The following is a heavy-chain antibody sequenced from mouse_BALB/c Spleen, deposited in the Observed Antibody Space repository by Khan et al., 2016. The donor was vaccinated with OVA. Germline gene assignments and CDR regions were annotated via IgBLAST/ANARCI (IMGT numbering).Heavy chain of an antibody. CDR2: MWSGGST. Sequence: VQLQESGPGLVAPSQSLSITCTVSGFSLSRYSVHWVRQPPGKGLEWLGIMWSGGSTDYHSALKSRLSISKDNSKSKVLLKMNSLQIDDTAMYYCARNRDGGSYWFFDVWGAGTTVTVSS. CDR3: ARNRDGGSYWFFDV. V-gene: IGHV2-6-4*01. D-gene: IGHD3-3*01. CDR1: GFSLSRYS. J-gene: IGHJ1*01.